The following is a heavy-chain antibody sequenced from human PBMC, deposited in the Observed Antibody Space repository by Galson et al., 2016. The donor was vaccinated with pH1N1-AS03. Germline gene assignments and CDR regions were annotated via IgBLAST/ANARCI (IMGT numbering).Heavy chain of an antibody. D-gene: IGHD3-22*01. CDR2: IYGDGSRT. J-gene: IGHJ4*02. Sequence: QAPGTGLMWVSRIYGDGSRTSYADSVKGRFTISRDNAKNTLYLQMNTLTVEDTAVYYCAQNYYDSSGSDYWGQGTLVTVSS. V-gene: IGHV3-74*01. CDR3: AQNYYDSSGSDY.